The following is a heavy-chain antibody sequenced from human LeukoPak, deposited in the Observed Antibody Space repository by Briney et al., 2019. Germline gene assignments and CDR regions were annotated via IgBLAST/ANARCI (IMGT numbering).Heavy chain of an antibody. CDR1: GGSISGGDYY. CDR2: IYYRGNT. D-gene: IGHD3-10*01. J-gene: IGHJ4*02. CDR3: ARVVVRGEVYYFDY. Sequence: PSQTLSLTCTVSGGSISGGDYYYSWIRQPPGKGLEWIGYIYYRGNTYYNPSLKSRVTMSLDTAKSQFSLKLSSVTAADTAVYYCARVVVRGEVYYFDYWGQGTLVTVSS. V-gene: IGHV4-30-4*01.